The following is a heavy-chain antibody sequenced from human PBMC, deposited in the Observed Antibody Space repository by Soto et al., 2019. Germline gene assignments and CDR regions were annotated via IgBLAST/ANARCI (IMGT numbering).Heavy chain of an antibody. Sequence: PGGSLRLSCAASGFTFSSYGMHWVRQAPGKGLEWVAVISYDGSNKYYADSVKGRFTISRDNSKNTLYLQMNSLRAEDTAVYYCVGDGLLYYYDSSGYYNYWGQGTLVTVSS. CDR2: ISYDGSNK. D-gene: IGHD3-22*01. CDR3: VGDGLLYYYDSSGYYNY. CDR1: GFTFSSYG. J-gene: IGHJ4*02. V-gene: IGHV3-30*03.